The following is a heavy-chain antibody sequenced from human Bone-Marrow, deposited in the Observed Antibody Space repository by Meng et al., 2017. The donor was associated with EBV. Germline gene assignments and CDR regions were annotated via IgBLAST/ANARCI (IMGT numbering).Heavy chain of an antibody. Sequence: RGLRRPWGALSFPRAASGLTLSTRSMSWVRQAPGKGLEWVSAISGAGTTHYIDSVKGRFTISRDSSRNTLYLQMDSLRAEDTAIYFCANVVWNQNGGYWGQGTLVTVSS. CDR3: ANVVWNQNGGY. V-gene: IGHV3-23*01. CDR2: ISGAGTT. J-gene: IGHJ4*02. CDR1: GLTLSTRS. D-gene: IGHD1-1*01.